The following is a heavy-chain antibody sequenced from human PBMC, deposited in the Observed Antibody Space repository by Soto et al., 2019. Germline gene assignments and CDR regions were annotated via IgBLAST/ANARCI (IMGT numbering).Heavy chain of an antibody. CDR2: INSDGSVS. J-gene: IGHJ6*03. V-gene: IGHV3-74*02. CDR3: ARGDCVGGTCYSLAGSFYYYMDV. D-gene: IGHD2-15*01. Sequence: VQLVESGGGLVQPGGSLRLSCAASGFTFSNYWMYWVRQAPGKGLEWVSRINSDGSVSSYADSVKGRLTVTRDNVKNTLYLQMYSLRAEDTAVYYCARGDCVGGTCYSLAGSFYYYMDVWGKGTTVTVFS. CDR1: GFTFSNYW.